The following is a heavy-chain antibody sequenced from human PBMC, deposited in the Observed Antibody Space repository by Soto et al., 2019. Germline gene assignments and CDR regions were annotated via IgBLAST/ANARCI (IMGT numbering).Heavy chain of an antibody. D-gene: IGHD2-15*01. Sequence: QGQLQESVPGLVKPSETLSLTCTVSGVSVSSYYWSWIRQPPGKGLEWIGFISYTGRPNDSPSLKIRVTISVDTSKYQFSLILSSVTAADTAVYYCARGGASSKYFVYWGQGTLVTVSS. CDR3: ARGGASSKYFVY. CDR2: ISYTGRP. CDR1: GVSVSSYY. V-gene: IGHV4-59*02. J-gene: IGHJ4*02.